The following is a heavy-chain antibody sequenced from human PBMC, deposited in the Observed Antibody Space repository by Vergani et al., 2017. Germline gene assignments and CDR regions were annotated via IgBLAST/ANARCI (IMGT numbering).Heavy chain of an antibody. D-gene: IGHD3-10*01. CDR3: ARGHLYGSGSYYNPHYYFDY. V-gene: IGHV6-1*01. Sequence: QVQLQQSGPGLVKPSQTLSLTCAISGDSVSSNSAAWNWIRQSPSRGLEWLGRTYYRSKWYNDYAVSVKSRITINPDTSKNQFSLQLNSVTPEDTAVYYCARGHLYGSGSYYNPHYYFDYWGQGTLVTVSS. CDR1: GDSVSSNSAA. J-gene: IGHJ4*02. CDR2: TYYRSKWYN.